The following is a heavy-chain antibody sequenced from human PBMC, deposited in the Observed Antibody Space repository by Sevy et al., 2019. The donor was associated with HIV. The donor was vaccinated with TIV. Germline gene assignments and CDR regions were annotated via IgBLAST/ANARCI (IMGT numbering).Heavy chain of an antibody. J-gene: IGHJ4*02. CDR2: IRSKIDGGTT. V-gene: IGHV3-15*01. CDR3: TTDREHDHYKGGFDS. CDR1: GFSFTNAW. D-gene: IGHD4-4*01. Sequence: GGCLRLSCAASGFSFTNAWMGWVRQAPGKGLEWVARIRSKIDGGTTDYAAPLKGRVTISRDDSKNTLYLQMNILNSADSAVYYCTTDREHDHYKGGFDSWGQGTQVTVSS.